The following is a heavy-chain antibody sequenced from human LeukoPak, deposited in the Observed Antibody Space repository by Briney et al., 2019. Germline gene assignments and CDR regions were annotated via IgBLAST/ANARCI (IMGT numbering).Heavy chain of an antibody. CDR1: GDSVSSYRAA. V-gene: IGHV6-1*01. J-gene: IGHJ4*02. CDR3: ARETTIIGGVLNPIDY. CDR2: TLYRSTWYN. D-gene: IGHD3-10*01. Sequence: SQTLSLTCAISGDSVSSYRAAWNRVRQSPSRALEWLGRTLYRSTWYNDYAVSVKGRISFNSDTSKNQVSLQLNSVTPEDTAVYYCARETTIIGGVLNPIDYWGQGTLVTVSS.